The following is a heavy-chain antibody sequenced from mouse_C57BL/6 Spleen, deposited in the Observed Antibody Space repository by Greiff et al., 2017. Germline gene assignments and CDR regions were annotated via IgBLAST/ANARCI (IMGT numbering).Heavy chain of an antibody. CDR1: GFNIKDYY. CDR3: ASYYYGSSPWFAY. V-gene: IGHV14-2*01. Sequence: EVQLQQSGAELVKPGASVKLSCTASGFNIKDYYMHWVKQRPEQGLEWIGRIDPEDGETNYAPKFQGKATITADTSSNTAYLQLSSLTSEDTAVYYGASYYYGSSPWFAYWGQGTLVTVSA. CDR2: IDPEDGET. J-gene: IGHJ3*01. D-gene: IGHD1-1*01.